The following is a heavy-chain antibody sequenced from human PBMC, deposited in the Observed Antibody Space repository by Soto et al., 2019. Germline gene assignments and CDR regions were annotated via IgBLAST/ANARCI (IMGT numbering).Heavy chain of an antibody. CDR2: ISRSSSYI. Sequence: PWGSLLVGCATSVFTFSSYSMNWVRQAPGKGLEWVSSISRSSSYIYYADSVKGRFTISRDNAKNSLYLQMNSLRAEDTAVYYCAGASSSWSTRWGQGTLVTFSS. J-gene: IGHJ4*02. V-gene: IGHV3-21*01. D-gene: IGHD6-13*01. CDR1: VFTFSSYS. CDR3: AGASSSWSTR.